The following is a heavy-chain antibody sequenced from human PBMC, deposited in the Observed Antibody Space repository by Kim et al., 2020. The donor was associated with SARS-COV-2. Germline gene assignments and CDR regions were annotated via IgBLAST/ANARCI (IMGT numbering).Heavy chain of an antibody. V-gene: IGHV3-15*01. D-gene: IGHD2-2*01. Sequence: GGSLRLSCAASGFTFSNAWMSWVRQAPGKGLEWVGRIKSKTDGGTTDYAAPVKGRFTISRDDSKSTLYLQMNSLKTEDTAVYYCTTGWDIVVVPAAIGPFDSRGQGALVTVSS. CDR3: TTGWDIVVVPAAIGPFDS. CDR2: IKSKTDGGTT. CDR1: GFTFSNAW. J-gene: IGHJ4*02.